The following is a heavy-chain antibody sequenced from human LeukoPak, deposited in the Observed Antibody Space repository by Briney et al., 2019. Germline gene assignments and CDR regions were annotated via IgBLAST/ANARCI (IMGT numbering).Heavy chain of an antibody. V-gene: IGHV1-46*01. Sequence: ASVKVSCKASGHTFTSYYMHWVRQAPGQGLEWMGIINPSGGSTSYAQKFQGRVTMTRDTSTSTVYMELSSLRSEDTAVYYCARGGDIVVVPAAITLSYWGQGTLVTVSS. J-gene: IGHJ4*02. D-gene: IGHD2-2*01. CDR3: ARGGDIVVVPAAITLSY. CDR2: INPSGGST. CDR1: GHTFTSYY.